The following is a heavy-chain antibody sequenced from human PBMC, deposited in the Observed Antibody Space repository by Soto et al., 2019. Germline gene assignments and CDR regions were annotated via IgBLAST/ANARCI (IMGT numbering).Heavy chain of an antibody. J-gene: IGHJ6*02. CDR2: IDPSDSYT. V-gene: IGHV5-10-1*01. D-gene: IGHD5-12*01. CDR3: ARRGYSGYDGSYYYYYYGMDV. CDR1: GYSFTSYW. Sequence: PGESLKISCNGSGYSFTSYWISWVRQMPGKGLEWMGRIDPSDSYTNYSPSFQGHVTISADKSISTAYLQWSSLKASDTAMYYCARRGYSGYDGSYYYYYYGMDVWGQGTTVTVSS.